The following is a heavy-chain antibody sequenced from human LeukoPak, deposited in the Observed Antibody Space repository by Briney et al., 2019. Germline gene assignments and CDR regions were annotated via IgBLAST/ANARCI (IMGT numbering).Heavy chain of an antibody. CDR2: INHSGNT. CDR3: ARDSGIAAAGTGFDY. D-gene: IGHD6-13*01. V-gene: IGHV4-34*01. J-gene: IGHJ4*02. Sequence: SETLSLTCAVYGGSLSGYYWSWIRQPPGKGLEWIGEINHSGNTNYNPSLKSRVTISVDTSKSHFSLKLTSVTAADTAVYYCARDSGIAAAGTGFDYWGQGTLVTVSS. CDR1: GGSLSGYY.